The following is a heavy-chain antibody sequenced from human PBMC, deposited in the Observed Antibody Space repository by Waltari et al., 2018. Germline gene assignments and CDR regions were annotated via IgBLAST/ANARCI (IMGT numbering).Heavy chain of an antibody. CDR1: GYSFTDNY. Sequence: QVQLVQSGAEVKKPGASVKVSCKASGYSFTDNYIHWIRQAPGQGLEWMGWINPNHGDTIYAQKFQGRVTMTRDTSISTAYMELSGLRSDDTAMFYCARVNNYYDSIGRDWFDPWGQGTLVTVSS. CDR2: INPNHGDT. J-gene: IGHJ5*02. D-gene: IGHD3-22*01. CDR3: ARVNNYYDSIGRDWFDP. V-gene: IGHV1-2*02.